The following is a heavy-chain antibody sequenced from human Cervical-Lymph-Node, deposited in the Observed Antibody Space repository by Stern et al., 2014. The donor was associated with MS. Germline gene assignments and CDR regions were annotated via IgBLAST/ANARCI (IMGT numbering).Heavy chain of an antibody. CDR2: INWNGGST. CDR3: ARIRGGYRDLDAFDI. V-gene: IGHV3-20*01. Sequence: EVQLVQSGGSVVRPGGSLRLSCAASGFTFGDYDMSWVRQAPGKGLEWVSVINWNGGSTGYADSVKGRFPISRDNAKNSLYLQMNSLRAEDTALYHCARIRGGYRDLDAFDIWGQGTMVTVSS. J-gene: IGHJ3*02. D-gene: IGHD1-26*01. CDR1: GFTFGDYD.